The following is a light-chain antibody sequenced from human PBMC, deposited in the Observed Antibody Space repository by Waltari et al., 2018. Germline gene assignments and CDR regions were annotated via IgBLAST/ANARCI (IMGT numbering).Light chain of an antibody. J-gene: IGLJ3*02. V-gene: IGLV1-47*01. Sequence: QSVLTQPPSPSGTPGQRVTISCSGSSSNIGNNYVYWYHQLPGTAPKLLIYRNNQRPSGVPGRFSGSKSGTSASLAISGLRSEDEADYYCAAWDDSLSGWVFGGGTKLTVL. CDR2: RNN. CDR1: SSNIGNNY. CDR3: AAWDDSLSGWV.